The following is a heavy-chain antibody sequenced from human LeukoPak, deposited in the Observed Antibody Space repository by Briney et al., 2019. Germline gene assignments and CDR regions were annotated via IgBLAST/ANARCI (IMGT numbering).Heavy chain of an antibody. CDR1: GFTFSNAW. D-gene: IGHD1-26*01. J-gene: IGHJ4*02. CDR2: ISGSDGST. CDR3: AKEEYSGSLLTLDY. V-gene: IGHV3-23*01. Sequence: PGGSLRLSCAASGFTFSNAWMSWVRQAPGKGLEWVSAISGSDGSTYYTDSVKGRFTISRDNSRNTLYLQLNSLRAEDTAVYYCAKEEYSGSLLTLDYWGQGTLVTVSS.